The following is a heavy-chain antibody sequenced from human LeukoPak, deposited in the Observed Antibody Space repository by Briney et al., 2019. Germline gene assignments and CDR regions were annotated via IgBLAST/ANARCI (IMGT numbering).Heavy chain of an antibody. CDR2: INAGNGNT. J-gene: IGHJ5*02. D-gene: IGHD6-19*01. CDR1: AYPFTIDA. V-gene: IGHV1-3*01. CDR3: ARGPKIAVAGKGWFDP. Sequence: ASVILCCTHTAYPFTIDAMHCIPQTPGQRLELIPSINAGNGNTKYSQKFQGRVTLTRDTYASTAYKELRSLRSEDTAVYYCARGPKIAVAGKGWFDPWGQGTLVTVSS.